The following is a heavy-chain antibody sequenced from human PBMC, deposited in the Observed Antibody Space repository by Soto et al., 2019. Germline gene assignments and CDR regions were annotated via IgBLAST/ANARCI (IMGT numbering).Heavy chain of an antibody. V-gene: IGHV3-23*01. J-gene: IGHJ4*02. CDR1: GFTFSSYA. CDR3: AKDKRPKTIIELEPNY. D-gene: IGHD1-1*01. CDR2: ISVSGGST. Sequence: AGGSLRLSCAASGFTFSSYAISWVRQAPGKGLEWVSAISVSGGSTYYADSVKGRFTISRDNSKNTLYLQMNSLRAEDTAVYYCAKDKRPKTIIELEPNYWGQGTLVTVSS.